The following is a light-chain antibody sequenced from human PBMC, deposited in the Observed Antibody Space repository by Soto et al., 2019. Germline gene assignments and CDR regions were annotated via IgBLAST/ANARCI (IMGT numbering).Light chain of an antibody. V-gene: IGKV1-5*01. CDR3: LQDNNYPLT. CDR1: QSVRSW. CDR2: DAS. J-gene: IGKJ4*01. Sequence: DIQMTQSPSTLSASVGDRVTITCRASQSVRSWLAWYQQKPGRAPKFLIYDASSLESGVPSRFSGSGSGTEFTLTISNLQPDDFSTYYCLQDNNYPLTFGAGTRV.